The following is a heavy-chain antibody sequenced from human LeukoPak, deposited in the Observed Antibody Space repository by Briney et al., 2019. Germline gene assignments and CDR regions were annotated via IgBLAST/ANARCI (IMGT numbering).Heavy chain of an antibody. CDR1: GGSISSYY. D-gene: IGHD6-13*01. CDR3: ARLGCGIAAAGTCNWFDP. Sequence: PSETLSLTCTVSGGSISSYYWNWIRQPPGKGLEWIGYINYSGSTNYNPSLKSRVTISVDTSKNQFSLKLSSVTAADTAVYYCARLGCGIAAAGTCNWFDPWGQGTLVTVSS. J-gene: IGHJ5*02. V-gene: IGHV4-59*01. CDR2: INYSGST.